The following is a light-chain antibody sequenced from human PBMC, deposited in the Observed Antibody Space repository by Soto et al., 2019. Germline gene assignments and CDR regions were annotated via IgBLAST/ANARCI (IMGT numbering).Light chain of an antibody. CDR1: QSVSSN. V-gene: IGKV3-20*01. CDR3: QQYGISPFT. CDR2: GAS. J-gene: IGKJ4*01. Sequence: EVVLTQSPATLSVSPGERATLSCRASQSVSSNLAWYQQKPGQAPRLLIYGASTRATGIPARFSGGGSETDFTLTISRLESEDSAVYYCQQYGISPFTFGGGTKVDI.